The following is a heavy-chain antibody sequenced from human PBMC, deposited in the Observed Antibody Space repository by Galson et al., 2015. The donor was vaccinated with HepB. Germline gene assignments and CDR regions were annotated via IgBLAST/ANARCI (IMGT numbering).Heavy chain of an antibody. D-gene: IGHD6-19*01. V-gene: IGHV3-30*14. CDR2: LSYDSREK. CDR3: ARAIAMPGTPESGFDV. CDR1: GFTFSTYA. J-gene: IGHJ3*01. Sequence: SLRLSCAASGFTFSTYAMHWVRQAPGRGLDWVGVLSYDSREKYIADSVRGRFTISRDNSENTLYLQMNSLRPEDTAIYFCARAIAMPGTPESGFDVWGRGTMVTVSS.